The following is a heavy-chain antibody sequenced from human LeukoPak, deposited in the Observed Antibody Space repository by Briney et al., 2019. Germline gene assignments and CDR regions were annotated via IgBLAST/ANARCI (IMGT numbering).Heavy chain of an antibody. V-gene: IGHV3-7*01. CDR1: GFTFSSYW. J-gene: IGHJ4*02. D-gene: IGHD5-18*01. Sequence: GGSLRLSCAAAGFTFSSYWMSWVRQARGKGVEWVANIKQDGSEKYYVDSVKGRFTISRDNAKNSLYLQMNSLRAEDTAVYYCAREARYSYGYDYWGQGTLVTVSS. CDR2: IKQDGSEK. CDR3: AREARYSYGYDY.